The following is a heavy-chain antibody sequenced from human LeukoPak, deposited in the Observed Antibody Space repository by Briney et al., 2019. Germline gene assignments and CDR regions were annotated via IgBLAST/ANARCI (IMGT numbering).Heavy chain of an antibody. CDR2: IYYSGST. Sequence: SETLSLTCTVSGGSISSYYWSWIRQPPGKGLEWIGYIYYSGSTNYNPSLKSRVTISVDTSKNQFSLKLSSVTAADTAVYYCARGRSSTYNWNDFDYWGQGTLVTVPS. CDR3: ARGRSSTYNWNDFDY. D-gene: IGHD1-1*01. J-gene: IGHJ4*02. V-gene: IGHV4-59*01. CDR1: GGSISSYY.